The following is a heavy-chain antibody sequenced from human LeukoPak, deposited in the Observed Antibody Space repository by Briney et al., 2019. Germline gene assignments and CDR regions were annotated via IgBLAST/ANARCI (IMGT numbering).Heavy chain of an antibody. V-gene: IGHV4-4*07. CDR1: GDSVSSYY. CDR3: ARERNSGYMHTNWFDP. CDR2: IYTSGST. J-gene: IGHJ5*02. D-gene: IGHD6-25*01. Sequence: SETLSLTCTVSGDSVSSYYWSWIRQPAGKGLEWIGRIYTSGSTNYNPSLKSRVTMSVDTSKNQFSLKLGSVTAADTAVYFCARERNSGYMHTNWFDPWGQGTLVTVSS.